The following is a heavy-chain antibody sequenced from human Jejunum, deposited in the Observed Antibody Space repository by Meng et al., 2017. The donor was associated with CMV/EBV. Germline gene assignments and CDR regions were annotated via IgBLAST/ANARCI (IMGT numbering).Heavy chain of an antibody. CDR3: ASASLSYYDERTSYMTLPNYYSGRDV. V-gene: IGHV3-30-3*01. J-gene: IGHJ6*02. Sequence: RQTPGKGVGWVAVISHDGSDKYYADSVKGRFTNSRDNSKNTLWLQMNSLRAEDTALYYCASASLSYYDERTSYMTLPNYYSGRDVWGQGTMVTVSS. CDR2: ISHDGSDK. D-gene: IGHD3-3*01.